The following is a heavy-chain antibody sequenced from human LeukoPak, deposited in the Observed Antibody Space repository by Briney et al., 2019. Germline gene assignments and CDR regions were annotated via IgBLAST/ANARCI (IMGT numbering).Heavy chain of an antibody. CDR1: GFTFSSYE. V-gene: IGHV3-48*03. Sequence: GGSLRLSCAASGFTFSSYEMNWVRQAPGKGLEWVSYISSSGSTIYYADSVKGRFTISRDNAKNSLYLQMNSLRAEDTAVYYCARDSRGEWELLREYYYMDVWGKGTTVTVSS. D-gene: IGHD1-26*01. J-gene: IGHJ6*03. CDR2: ISSSGSTI. CDR3: ARDSRGEWELLREYYYMDV.